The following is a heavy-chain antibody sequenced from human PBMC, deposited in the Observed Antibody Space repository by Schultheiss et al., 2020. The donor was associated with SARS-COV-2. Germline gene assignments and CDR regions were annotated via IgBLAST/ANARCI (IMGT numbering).Heavy chain of an antibody. V-gene: IGHV4-31*03. D-gene: IGHD2-15*01. CDR3: ARDTRVVVVAATPGSYYYYYGMDV. CDR2: IYYSGST. CDR1: GGSISSGGYY. J-gene: IGHJ6*02. Sequence: LSLTCTVSGGSISSGGYYWSWIRQHPGKGLEWIGYIYYSGSTYYNPSLKSRVTISVDTSKNQFSLKLSSVTAADTAVYYCARDTRVVVVAATPGSYYYYYGMDVWGQGTTVTVSS.